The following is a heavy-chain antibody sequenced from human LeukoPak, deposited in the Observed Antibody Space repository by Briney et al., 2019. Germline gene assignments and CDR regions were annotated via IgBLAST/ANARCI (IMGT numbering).Heavy chain of an antibody. CDR2: ISRSGTTI. Sequence: KPGGSLGLSCTASGFTFSDYFMSWIRQAPGKGLEWISQISRSGTTIYYADSVRGRFTISRDNAKNSLYLQMNSLRAEDTALYYCAKDIGADSTVNYYYYGLDVWGQGTTVTVSS. V-gene: IGHV3-11*01. CDR1: GFTFSDYF. CDR3: AKDIGADSTVNYYYYGLDV. J-gene: IGHJ6*02. D-gene: IGHD4-11*01.